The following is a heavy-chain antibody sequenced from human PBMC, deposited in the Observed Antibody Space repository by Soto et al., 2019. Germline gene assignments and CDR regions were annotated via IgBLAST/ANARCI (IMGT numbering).Heavy chain of an antibody. J-gene: IGHJ4*02. CDR2: ISSGSSYT. Sequence: PGGSLRLSCAASGFTFSDYYMSWVRQAPGKGLEWVSYISSGSSYTNYADSVKGRFTISRDNAKNSLYLQMNSLRAEDTAVYYCARERAATCPIDSCGQGTLVTVSS. D-gene: IGHD6-13*01. CDR1: GFTFSDYY. V-gene: IGHV3-11*06. CDR3: ARERAATCPIDS.